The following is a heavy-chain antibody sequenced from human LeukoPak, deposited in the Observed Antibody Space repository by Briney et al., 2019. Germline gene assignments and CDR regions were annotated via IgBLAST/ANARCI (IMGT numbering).Heavy chain of an antibody. Sequence: SETLSLTCTFSGDSISGYYWSWIRQPPGKGLEWIGYIYYSGSTNYNPPLKSRVTISVDTSKNQFSLKLSSVTAADTAVYYCARRVSAASNWFDPWGQGTLVTVSS. CDR1: GDSISGYY. J-gene: IGHJ5*02. D-gene: IGHD2-2*01. CDR2: IYYSGST. V-gene: IGHV4-59*01. CDR3: ARRVSAASNWFDP.